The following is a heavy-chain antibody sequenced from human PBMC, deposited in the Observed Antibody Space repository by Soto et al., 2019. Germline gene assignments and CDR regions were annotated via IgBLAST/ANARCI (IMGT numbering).Heavy chain of an antibody. CDR2: IVVGSGNT. Sequence: SVQAVCKSSGFTFGGSAVQWVRHARGQSLEWIGWIVVGSGNTNYAQKFQGRVTSTRDMSTSTAYMELSNLRSEDTAVYYCAASSLDVTTTRVTNGVFQPWGQGLLLTV. V-gene: IGHV1-58*01. CDR1: GFTFGGSA. CDR3: AASSLDVTTTRVTNGVFQP. D-gene: IGHD4-17*01. J-gene: IGHJ5*02.